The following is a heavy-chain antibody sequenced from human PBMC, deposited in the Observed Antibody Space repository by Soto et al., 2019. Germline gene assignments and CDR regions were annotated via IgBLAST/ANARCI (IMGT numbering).Heavy chain of an antibody. D-gene: IGHD3-10*01. CDR1: GFTFSSYG. Sequence: QVQLVESGGGVVQPGRSLRLSCAASGFTFSSYGMHWVRQAPGKGLEWVAVISYDGSNKYYADSVKGRFTISRDNSKNTLYLQMNSRRAEDTAVYYCAKDRSRYYGSGSYYHYYMDVWGKGTTVTVSS. J-gene: IGHJ6*03. CDR2: ISYDGSNK. V-gene: IGHV3-30*18. CDR3: AKDRSRYYGSGSYYHYYMDV.